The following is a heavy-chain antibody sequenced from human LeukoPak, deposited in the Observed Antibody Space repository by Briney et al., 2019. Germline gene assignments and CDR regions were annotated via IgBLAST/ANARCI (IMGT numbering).Heavy chain of an antibody. J-gene: IGHJ4*02. V-gene: IGHV4-59*01. CDR1: GGSISSYY. D-gene: IGHD6-19*01. CDR2: IYYSGST. CDR3: ARDVGSSGWSDY. Sequence: SETLSLTCTVSGGSISSYYWSWIRQPPGKGLEWIGYIYYSGSTNYNPSLKSRVTISVDTSKNQFSLKLSSVTAADTAVYYCARDVGSSGWSDYWGQGTLVTVSS.